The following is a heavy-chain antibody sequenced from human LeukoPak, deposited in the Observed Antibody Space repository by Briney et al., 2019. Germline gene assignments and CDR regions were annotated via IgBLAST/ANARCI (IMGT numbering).Heavy chain of an antibody. V-gene: IGHV3-74*01. CDR3: ARAPSEIGGYYPEYFRH. Sequence: PGGSLRLSCAASGFTFSRYAMSWVRQAPGKGLEWVSRIKSDGKTNYADSVKGRFTISRDNAKNTVSLQMNSLRAEDTGVYYCARAPSEIGGYYPEYFRHWGQGTLVTVSS. D-gene: IGHD3-22*01. J-gene: IGHJ1*01. CDR2: IKSDGKT. CDR1: GFTFSRYA.